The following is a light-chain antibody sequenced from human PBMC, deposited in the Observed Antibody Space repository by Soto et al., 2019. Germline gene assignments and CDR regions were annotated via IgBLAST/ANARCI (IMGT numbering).Light chain of an antibody. CDR3: QQLNAYPLT. CDR2: GAS. Sequence: EIVLTQSPVTLSVSPGERATLSCRASQSVGSSLAWYQQTPGQAPRLLIYGASTRATDIPARFSGSGSGTDFTLTISNLQPEDFATYYCQQLNAYPLTFGQGTRLEI. V-gene: IGKV3-15*01. CDR1: QSVGSS. J-gene: IGKJ5*01.